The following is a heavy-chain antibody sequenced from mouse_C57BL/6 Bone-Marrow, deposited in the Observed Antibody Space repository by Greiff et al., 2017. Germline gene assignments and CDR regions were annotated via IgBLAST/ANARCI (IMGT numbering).Heavy chain of an antibody. Sequence: VQLQQSGAELVMPGASVKLSCKASGYTFTSYWMHWVQQTPGQGLEWIGEIDPSDSYPNYNKKCKGKSTLTEDKSYSTVYMQLSSLTSEDSAVYYCARPVYDYEELAYWGKGTLVTVSA. J-gene: IGHJ3*01. D-gene: IGHD2-4*01. V-gene: IGHV1-69*01. CDR3: ARPVYDYEELAY. CDR2: IDPSDSYP. CDR1: GYTFTSYW.